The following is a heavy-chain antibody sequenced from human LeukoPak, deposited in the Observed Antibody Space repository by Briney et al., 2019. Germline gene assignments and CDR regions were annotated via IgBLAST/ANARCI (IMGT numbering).Heavy chain of an antibody. CDR3: ARDRYGGIIDY. J-gene: IGHJ4*02. Sequence: SETLSLTCTVSGGSISSYYWSWIRLPAGKGLEWIGRFYTSGSTNYNPSLKSRVTMSVDTSKNQFSLKLTSVTAADTAMYYCARDRYGGIIDYWGQGTLVTVSS. D-gene: IGHD1-1*01. CDR2: FYTSGST. CDR1: GGSISSYY. V-gene: IGHV4-4*07.